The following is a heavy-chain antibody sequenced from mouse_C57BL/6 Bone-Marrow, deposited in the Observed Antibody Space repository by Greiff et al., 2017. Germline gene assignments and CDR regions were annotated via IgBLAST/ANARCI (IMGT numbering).Heavy chain of an antibody. CDR3: ARWLVFGY. CDR1: GYTFTSYW. V-gene: IGHV1-64*01. J-gene: IGHJ2*01. CDR2: IHPNSGST. Sequence: VQLQQPGAELVKPGASVTLSCKVSGYTFTSYWMHWVKQRPGQGLEWIGMIHPNSGSTNYNEKFKSKATLTVDKSSSAAYMQLSSLTSEDPAVYYCARWLVFGYWGRGTTLTVSS.